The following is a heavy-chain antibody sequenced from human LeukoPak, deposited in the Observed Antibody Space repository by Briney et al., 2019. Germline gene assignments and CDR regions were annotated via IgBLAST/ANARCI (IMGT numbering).Heavy chain of an antibody. CDR2: VSGRGSST. CDR1: GFSFSNYV. CDR3: AKYTTPYYFDY. V-gene: IGHV3-23*01. D-gene: IGHD1-1*01. J-gene: IGHJ4*02. Sequence: GGSLRLSCEGSGFSFSNYVMNWVRQAPGKGLEWVSGVSGRGSSTYYADSVKGRFTISRDNSKNTVYLQMKSLRAEDTAIYFCAKYTTPYYFDYWAQGILFTVSP.